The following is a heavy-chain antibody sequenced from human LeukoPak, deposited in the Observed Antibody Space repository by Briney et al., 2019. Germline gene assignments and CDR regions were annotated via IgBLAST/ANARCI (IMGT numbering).Heavy chain of an antibody. Sequence: PGGSLRLSCAASGFTFSNYAMSWVRQAPGKGLEWVSAISGSGGSTYYADSVKGRFTISRDNSKNSLYLQMNSLRAEDTAVYYCAKSRRSGVVIIVCSIDYWGQGTLVTVSS. J-gene: IGHJ4*02. CDR3: AKSRRSGVVIIVCSIDY. D-gene: IGHD3-3*01. CDR2: ISGSGGST. CDR1: GFTFSNYA. V-gene: IGHV3-23*01.